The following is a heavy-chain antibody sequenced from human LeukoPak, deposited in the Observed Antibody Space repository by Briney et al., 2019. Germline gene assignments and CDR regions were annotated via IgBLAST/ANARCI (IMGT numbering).Heavy chain of an antibody. Sequence: ASVKVSCKASGYTFNGYYIHWVRQAPGQGLEWMGWINPDSGGTNYAQRFQGRVTMTRDTSISTAYMELSRLRSDDTAFYYCARAGVWDYNDSSGYHNGAFDIWGQGTMVTVSS. V-gene: IGHV1-2*02. CDR1: GYTFNGYY. CDR2: INPDSGGT. J-gene: IGHJ3*02. D-gene: IGHD3-22*01. CDR3: ARAGVWDYNDSSGYHNGAFDI.